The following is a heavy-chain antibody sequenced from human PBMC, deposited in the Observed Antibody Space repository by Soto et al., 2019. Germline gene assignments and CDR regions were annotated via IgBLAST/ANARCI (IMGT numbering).Heavy chain of an antibody. J-gene: IGHJ6*02. Sequence: QVQVVESGGGVVQPGRSLRLSCTASGFTFSGHAMHWVRQPPGKGLEWVAQIWYDGSNKYYADSVKGRVTISRANSKNTLYVQMDRLRVEDTAVYYCARDGQSLAPYALDVWGQGTSVTVSS. V-gene: IGHV3-33*01. CDR3: ARDGQSLAPYALDV. D-gene: IGHD6-19*01. CDR1: GFTFSGHA. CDR2: IWYDGSNK.